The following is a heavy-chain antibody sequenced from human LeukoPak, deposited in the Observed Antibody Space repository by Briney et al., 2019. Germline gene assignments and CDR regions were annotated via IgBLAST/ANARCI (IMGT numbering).Heavy chain of an antibody. D-gene: IGHD3-16*01. Sequence: GGSLRLSCAASGSSFSVYWMSWVRQAPGKGLEWVANIRQDGSEKYYVDSVKGRFTISRDNAQTSLYVQMNSLRAEDTAVYYCARIRGGFFDAFDIWGQGTMVTVSS. J-gene: IGHJ3*02. V-gene: IGHV3-7*01. CDR2: IRQDGSEK. CDR3: ARIRGGFFDAFDI. CDR1: GSSFSVYW.